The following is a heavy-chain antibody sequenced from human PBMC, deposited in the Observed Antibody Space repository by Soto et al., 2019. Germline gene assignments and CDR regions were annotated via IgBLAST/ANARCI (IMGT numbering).Heavy chain of an antibody. D-gene: IGHD2-15*01. Sequence: GGSLRLSCAASGFTFSSYGMHWVRQAPGKGLEWVAVISYDGSNKYYADSVKGRFTISRDNSKNTLYLQMNSLRAEDTAVYYCAKDQTAIALGYWGQGTLVTVSS. V-gene: IGHV3-30*18. CDR3: AKDQTAIALGY. J-gene: IGHJ4*02. CDR1: GFTFSSYG. CDR2: ISYDGSNK.